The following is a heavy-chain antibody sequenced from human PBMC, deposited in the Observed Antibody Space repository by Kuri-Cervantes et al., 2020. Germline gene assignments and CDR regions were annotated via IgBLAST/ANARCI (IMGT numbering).Heavy chain of an antibody. CDR1: GGSISSHY. V-gene: IGHV4-59*11. J-gene: IGHJ4*02. D-gene: IGHD4-17*01. Sequence: SETLSLTCTVSGGSISSHYWSWIRQLPGKGLEWIGYIYYSGSTNYNPSLKSRVTISVDTSKHQFSLKLSSVTAADTATYYCAHTSTSVTTFDYWGQGTVVTVSS. CDR3: AHTSTSVTTFDY. CDR2: IYYSGST.